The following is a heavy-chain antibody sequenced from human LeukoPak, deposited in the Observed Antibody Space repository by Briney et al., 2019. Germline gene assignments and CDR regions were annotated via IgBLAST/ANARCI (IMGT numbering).Heavy chain of an antibody. Sequence: PSETLSLTCAVYGGSFSGYYWSWIRQPPGKGLEWIGEINHSGSTNYNPSLKSRVTISVDTSKNQFSLKLSSVTAADTAVYYCARVGSYNFDYWGQGTLVTVSS. D-gene: IGHD1-26*01. CDR3: ARVGSYNFDY. CDR1: GGSFSGYY. V-gene: IGHV4-34*01. J-gene: IGHJ4*02. CDR2: INHSGST.